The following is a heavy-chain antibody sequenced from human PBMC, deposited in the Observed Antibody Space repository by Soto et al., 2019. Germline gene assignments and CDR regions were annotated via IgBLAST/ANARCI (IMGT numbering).Heavy chain of an antibody. V-gene: IGHV1-24*01. J-gene: IGHJ3*02. CDR2: FDPEDGET. CDR3: ARGPEGYAFDI. Sequence: GASVKISCKVSGYTLTELSMHWVRQAPGKGLEWMGGFDPEDGETIYAQKFQGRVTMTEDTSTDTAYMGLSSLRAEDMAVYYCARGPEGYAFDIWGQGTMVTVSS. CDR1: GYTLTELS.